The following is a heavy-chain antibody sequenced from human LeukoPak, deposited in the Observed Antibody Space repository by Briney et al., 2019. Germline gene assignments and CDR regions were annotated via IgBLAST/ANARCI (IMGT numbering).Heavy chain of an antibody. CDR3: ARGTGSSWYLDAFDI. Sequence: GESLKISCKGSGYSFTSYWIGWVRQMPGKGLEWMGIIYPGDSDTRYSPSFQGQVTISADKSISTAYLQWSSLKASDTAMYYCARGTGSSWYLDAFDIWGPGTMVTVSS. D-gene: IGHD6-13*01. V-gene: IGHV5-51*01. CDR2: IYPGDSDT. J-gene: IGHJ3*02. CDR1: GYSFTSYW.